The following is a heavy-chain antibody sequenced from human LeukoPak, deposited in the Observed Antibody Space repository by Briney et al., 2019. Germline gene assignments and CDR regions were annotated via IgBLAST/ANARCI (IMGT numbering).Heavy chain of an antibody. CDR3: ARWRGAQSEFEY. V-gene: IGHV3-7*01. D-gene: IGHD3-3*01. CDR1: GCTFSAYW. CDR2: IKQDGSEK. J-gene: IGHJ4*02. Sequence: GGSLRLSCTASGCTFSAYWMCWVRQAPGKGLECVASIKQDGSEKEYVDSVKGRFTISRDNAKNSLYLQMISLRAEDTAVYYCARWRGAQSEFEYWGQGTLVTVSS.